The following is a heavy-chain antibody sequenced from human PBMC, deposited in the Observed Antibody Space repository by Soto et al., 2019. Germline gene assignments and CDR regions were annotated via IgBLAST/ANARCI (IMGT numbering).Heavy chain of an antibody. Sequence: QLQLQESGPGLVKPSETLSLTCTVSGGSISSSSYYWGWIRQPPGKGLEWIGSIYYSGSTYYNPSLKSRVTISVDTSKHQFSLKLSSVTAADTAVYDCAREGSRGDWFDPWGQGTLVTVSS. CDR2: IYYSGST. CDR3: AREGSRGDWFDP. V-gene: IGHV4-39*02. J-gene: IGHJ5*02. CDR1: GGSISSSSYY. D-gene: IGHD3-10*01.